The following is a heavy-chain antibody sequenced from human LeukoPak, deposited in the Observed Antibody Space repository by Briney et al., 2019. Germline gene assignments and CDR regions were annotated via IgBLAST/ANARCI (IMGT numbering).Heavy chain of an antibody. V-gene: IGHV4-39*07. Sequence: SETLSLTCTVSGGSISSGDYYWSWIRQPPGKGLEWIGEINHSGSTNYNPSLKSRVTISVDTSKNQFSLKLSSVTAADTAVYYCASGTTVAEAPDYWGQGTLVTVSS. J-gene: IGHJ4*02. D-gene: IGHD4-23*01. CDR1: GGSISSGDYY. CDR3: ASGTTVAEAPDY. CDR2: INHSGST.